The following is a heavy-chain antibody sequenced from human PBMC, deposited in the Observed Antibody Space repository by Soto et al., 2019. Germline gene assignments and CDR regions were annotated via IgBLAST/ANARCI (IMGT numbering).Heavy chain of an antibody. CDR3: ARGSVATVDSSGFYEY. CDR1: GGSFSAYY. J-gene: IGHJ4*02. Sequence: SETLSLTCAVYGGSFSAYYWSCIRQPPGKGLEWIGEINHSGGTSYNPSLKSRVTISVDTSKSQFSLKLTSVIAADRAVYYCARGSVATVDSSGFYEYWCQGTPVTVSS. V-gene: IGHV4-34*01. D-gene: IGHD3-22*01. CDR2: INHSGGT.